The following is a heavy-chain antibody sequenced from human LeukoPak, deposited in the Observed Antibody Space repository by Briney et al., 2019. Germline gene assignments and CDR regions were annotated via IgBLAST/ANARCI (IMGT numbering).Heavy chain of an antibody. D-gene: IGHD3-10*01. J-gene: IGHJ5*02. Sequence: HPGGSLRLSCAASGFTFSSYWMHWVRQAPGKGLVWVSRINSDGSSTSYADSVKGRFTISRDNAKNTLYLQMNSLRAEDTAVYYCARVPMVRGVIANNWFDPWGQGTLVTVSS. V-gene: IGHV3-74*01. CDR3: ARVPMVRGVIANNWFDP. CDR1: GFTFSSYW. CDR2: INSDGSST.